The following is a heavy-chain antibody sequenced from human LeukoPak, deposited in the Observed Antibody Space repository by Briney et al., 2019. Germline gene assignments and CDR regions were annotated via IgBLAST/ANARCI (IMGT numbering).Heavy chain of an antibody. CDR3: ARGVYIAAAQYGY. V-gene: IGHV4-59*01. CDR1: GGSISSYY. D-gene: IGHD6-13*01. J-gene: IGHJ4*02. CDR2: IYYSGTT. Sequence: PSETLSFTCTVSGGSISSYYWSWIRQPPGKGLEWIGYIYYSGTTNYNPSLKSRVTISVDTSKNQFSLKLSSVTAADTAAYYCARGVYIAAAQYGYWGQGTLVTVSS.